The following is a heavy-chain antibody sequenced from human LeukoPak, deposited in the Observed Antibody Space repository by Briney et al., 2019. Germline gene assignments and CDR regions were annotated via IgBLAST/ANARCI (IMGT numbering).Heavy chain of an antibody. CDR1: GFTFSSYS. Sequence: GGSLRLSCAASGFTFSSYSMNWVRQAPGKGLEWVSSISSSSSYIYYADSVKGRFTISRDNAKNSLYLQMNSLRAEDTAVYYCARSGSSREYYFDYWGQGTLVTVSS. D-gene: IGHD6-13*01. V-gene: IGHV3-21*01. CDR2: ISSSSSYI. J-gene: IGHJ4*02. CDR3: ARSGSSREYYFDY.